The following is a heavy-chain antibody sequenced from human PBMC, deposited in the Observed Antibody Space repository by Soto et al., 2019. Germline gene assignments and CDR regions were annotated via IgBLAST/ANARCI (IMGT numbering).Heavy chain of an antibody. Sequence: PVGSLRLSCAASGFTCSNAWMNRVRQAPGKGLEWVGRIKSKTDGGTTDYAAPVKGRFTISRDDSKNTLYLQMNSLRSEDTAVYCCAREVKGTAAGTRFDYWGQGTLVTVSS. CDR2: IKSKTDGGTT. D-gene: IGHD6-13*01. J-gene: IGHJ4*02. V-gene: IGHV3-15*07. CDR3: AREVKGTAAGTRFDY. CDR1: GFTCSNAW.